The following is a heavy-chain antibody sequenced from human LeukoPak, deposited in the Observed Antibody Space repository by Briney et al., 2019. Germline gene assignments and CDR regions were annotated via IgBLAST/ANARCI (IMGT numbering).Heavy chain of an antibody. CDR3: ASTERCSTTCPLDY. Sequence: SETLSLTCAVYGGSFRGYYWSWIRQPPGKGLEWIGEINHSGSTNYNPSLKSRVTVSLDTSMKKFTLKLNSVTAADTAVYYCASTERCSTTCPLDYWGQGTLVTVSS. D-gene: IGHD2-2*01. V-gene: IGHV4-34*01. J-gene: IGHJ4*02. CDR1: GGSFRGYY. CDR2: INHSGST.